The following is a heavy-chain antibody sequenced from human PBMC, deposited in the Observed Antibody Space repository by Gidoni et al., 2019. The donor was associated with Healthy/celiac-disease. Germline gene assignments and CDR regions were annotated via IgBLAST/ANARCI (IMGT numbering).Heavy chain of an antibody. Sequence: QVQLVQSGAEVKKPGSSVKVSCTASGGTFSSYAISWVRQAPGQGLEWMGRIIPILGIANYAQKFQGRVTITADKSTSTAYMELSSLRSEDTAVYYCARGIAAAGLDWFDPWGQGTLVTVSS. V-gene: IGHV1-69*09. CDR2: IIPILGIA. D-gene: IGHD6-13*01. J-gene: IGHJ5*02. CDR1: GGTFSSYA. CDR3: ARGIAAAGLDWFDP.